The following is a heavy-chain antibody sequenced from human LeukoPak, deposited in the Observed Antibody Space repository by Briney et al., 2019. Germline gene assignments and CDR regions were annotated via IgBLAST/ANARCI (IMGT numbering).Heavy chain of an antibody. Sequence: WGSLTLSCAASGCWFSKCGLQELDPAPAKEVAGVAFIRYDETNKFYAYSVKGRFTITRDNSKTTLYLEMNRLRVEATAVDSCSNDLSAMVGAKTFDYWGQGTLVTVSS. CDR1: GCWFSKCG. J-gene: IGHJ4*02. CDR2: IRYDETNK. V-gene: IGHV3-30*02. CDR3: SNDLSAMVGAKTFDY. D-gene: IGHD1-26*01.